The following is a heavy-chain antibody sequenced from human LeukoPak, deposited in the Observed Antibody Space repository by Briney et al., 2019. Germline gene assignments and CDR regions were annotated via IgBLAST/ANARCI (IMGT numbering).Heavy chain of an antibody. V-gene: IGHV4-59*11. CDR3: AREIAAAFAI. Sequence: SETLSLTCTVSDASLNGHYWSWIRQSPGKGLEWIGYVFYSGSTNYNPSFTSRVTISLDTSKNQVSLRLSSVTAADTAVYYCAREIAAAFAIWGQGTLVTVSS. CDR2: VFYSGST. D-gene: IGHD2-2*01. J-gene: IGHJ4*02. CDR1: DASLNGHY.